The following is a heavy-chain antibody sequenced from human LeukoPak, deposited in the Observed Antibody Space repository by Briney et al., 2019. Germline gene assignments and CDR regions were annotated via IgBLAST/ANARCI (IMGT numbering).Heavy chain of an antibody. J-gene: IGHJ5*02. CDR2: IWYDGNNK. D-gene: IGHD6-19*01. Sequence: PGGSLRLSCAASGFTFSTYGMHWVRQAPGKGLEWVAVIWYDGNNKYYADSVKGRFTISRDNSKNTLYLQVNSLRAEDTAVYYCAKDGTSGWYVGNWFDPWGQGTLVTVSS. CDR3: AKDGTSGWYVGNWFDP. CDR1: GFTFSTYG. V-gene: IGHV3-33*06.